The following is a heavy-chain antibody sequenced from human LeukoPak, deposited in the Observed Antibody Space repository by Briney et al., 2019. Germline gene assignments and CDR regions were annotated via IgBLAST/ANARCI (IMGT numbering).Heavy chain of an antibody. D-gene: IGHD5-18*01. Sequence: PSETLSLTCAVYGGSSSGYYWSWIRQPPGKGLEWIGEINHSGSTNYNPSLKSRVTISVDTSKNQFSLKLSSVTAADTAVYYCARGGYSYGFMGYWGQGTLVTVSS. CDR3: ARGGYSYGFMGY. J-gene: IGHJ4*02. CDR2: INHSGST. CDR1: GGSSSGYY. V-gene: IGHV4-34*01.